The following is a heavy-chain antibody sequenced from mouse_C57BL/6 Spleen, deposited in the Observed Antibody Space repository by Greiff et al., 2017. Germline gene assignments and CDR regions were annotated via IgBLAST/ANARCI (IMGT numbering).Heavy chain of an antibody. CDR2: IYTGDGDT. Sequence: VQLQQSGAELVKPGASVKISCTASGYAFSSYWLNWVKQTPGKGLEWIGQIYTGDGDTNYNGKLKGKATLTAAKTSSTAYLQLSSLTSEDSAVYFCARSGGFDYWGQGTTLTVSS. CDR1: GYAFSSYW. D-gene: IGHD3-1*01. CDR3: ARSGGFDY. V-gene: IGHV1-80*01. J-gene: IGHJ2*01.